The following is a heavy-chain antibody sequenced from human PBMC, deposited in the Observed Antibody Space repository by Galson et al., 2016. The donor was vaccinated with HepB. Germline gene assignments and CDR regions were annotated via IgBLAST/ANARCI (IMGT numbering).Heavy chain of an antibody. V-gene: IGHV4-34*12. CDR2: IFHSGRV. CDR1: GFTFSHYA. Sequence: LRLSCAASGFTFSHYAMSWVRQAPGKGLEWIGQIFHSGRVNYTPSLASRVTISVDTSNNHFSLRLTSVTAADTALYYCARQYRGGPSDYWGQGTLVIVSS. J-gene: IGHJ4*02. D-gene: IGHD5-12*01. CDR3: ARQYRGGPSDY.